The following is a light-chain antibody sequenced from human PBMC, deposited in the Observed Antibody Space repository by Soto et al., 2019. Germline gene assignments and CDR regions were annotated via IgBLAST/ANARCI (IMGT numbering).Light chain of an antibody. CDR1: SSDVGGYNY. J-gene: IGLJ2*01. CDR2: EVS. V-gene: IGLV2-8*01. CDR3: SSFAGNNNLV. Sequence: QSALTKPHSASGSPGQSVTISCTGTSSDVGGYNYVSWYQQHPGKAPKIMISEVSKRPSGVPDRFSGSKSGNTASLTVSVLQAEDEADYYCSSFAGNNNLVFGGGTKLTVL.